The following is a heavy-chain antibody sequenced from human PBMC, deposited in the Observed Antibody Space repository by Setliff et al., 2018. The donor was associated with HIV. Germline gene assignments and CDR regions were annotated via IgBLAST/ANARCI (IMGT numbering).Heavy chain of an antibody. V-gene: IGHV3-9*03. J-gene: IGHJ3*02. CDR1: GFTFDDYA. CDR3: ARDFSGLLHDQIDAFNI. CDR2: ISWNSGTI. D-gene: IGHD2-15*01. Sequence: PGGSLRLSCAASGFTFDDYAMHWVRQAPGKGLEWVSSISWNSGTIDYADSVKGRFTISRDNAKNSLYLQMNSLRTEDMALYYCARDFSGLLHDQIDAFNIWGQGTMVTVS.